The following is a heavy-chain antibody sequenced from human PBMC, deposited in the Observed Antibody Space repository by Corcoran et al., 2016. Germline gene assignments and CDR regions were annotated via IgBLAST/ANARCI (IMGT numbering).Heavy chain of an antibody. CDR3: ARVTTNVSTWRFDP. J-gene: IGHJ5*02. V-gene: IGHV4-59*01. CDR2: IHYTGSI. D-gene: IGHD3-16*01. CDR1: GGSISSDY. Sequence: QVQLQGSGPGLVKPSETLSLTCTVSGGSISSDYWSWIRQPPGKGLEWIGYIHYTGSINYNPSHKSRVTVSVDTSKSQVSLKLSSVTAADTAVYYCARVTTNVSTWRFDPWGQGTLVTVSS.